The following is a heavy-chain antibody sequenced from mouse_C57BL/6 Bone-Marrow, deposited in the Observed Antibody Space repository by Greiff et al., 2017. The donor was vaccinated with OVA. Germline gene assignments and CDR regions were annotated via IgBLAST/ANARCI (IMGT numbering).Heavy chain of an antibody. CDR2: IDPENGDT. D-gene: IGHD1-1*01. Sequence: EVQLQQSGAELVRPGASVKLSCTASGFNIKDDYMHWVKQRPEQGLEWIGWIDPENGDTEYASKFQGKATMTADTSSNTADLQRSSLTAEDTAVYYGTTGSTTVVPLAYWGQGTLVTVSA. J-gene: IGHJ3*01. V-gene: IGHV14-4*01. CDR1: GFNIKDDY. CDR3: TTGSTTVVPLAY.